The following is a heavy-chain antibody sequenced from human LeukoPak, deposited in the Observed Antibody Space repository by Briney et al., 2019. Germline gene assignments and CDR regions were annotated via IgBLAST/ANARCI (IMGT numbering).Heavy chain of an antibody. CDR2: IIPILGIA. Sequence: GASVKVSCRASGGTFSSYTISWVRQAPGQGLEWMGRIIPILGIANYAQKFQGRVTITADKSTSTAYMGLSSLRSEDTAVYYCARARFEGSCSGGSCYSGPDYWGQGTLVTVSS. D-gene: IGHD2-15*01. J-gene: IGHJ4*02. V-gene: IGHV1-69*02. CDR3: ARARFEGSCSGGSCYSGPDY. CDR1: GGTFSSYT.